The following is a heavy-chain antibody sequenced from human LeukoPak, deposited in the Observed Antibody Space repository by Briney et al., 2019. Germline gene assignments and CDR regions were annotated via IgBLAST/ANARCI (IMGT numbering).Heavy chain of an antibody. CDR1: GYSFSCYG. V-gene: IGHV1-18*01. CDR3: ARDSSGRVDWFDP. D-gene: IGHD6-19*01. Sequence: ASVKVSCKASGYSFSCYGMSWVRQAPGQGLEWMGWISAYNGNRKYEQKFQGRVTLTIDTSTSTAYMELRSLRSDDTAVYYCARDSSGRVDWFDPWGQGTLVTVSS. CDR2: ISAYNGNR. J-gene: IGHJ5*02.